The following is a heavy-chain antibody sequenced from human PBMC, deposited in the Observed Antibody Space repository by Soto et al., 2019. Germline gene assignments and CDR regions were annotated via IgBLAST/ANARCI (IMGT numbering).Heavy chain of an antibody. V-gene: IGHV4-30-4*01. CDR2: IYYSGST. J-gene: IGHJ6*02. CDR3: ARDNILGILYGGMDV. Sequence: TVSLTCTVSCGSSISGDYCCSCIRQPPGKGLEWIGYIYYSGSTYYKPSLKSRVTISVDTSKNQFSLKLSSVTAADTAVYYCARDNILGILYGGMDVWGQGTTVTAP. D-gene: IGHD3-3*01. CDR1: CGSSISGDYC.